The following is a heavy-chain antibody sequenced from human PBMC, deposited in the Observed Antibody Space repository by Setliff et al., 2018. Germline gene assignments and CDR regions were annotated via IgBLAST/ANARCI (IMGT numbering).Heavy chain of an antibody. V-gene: IGHV4-38-2*01. Sequence: LSLTCAVSCFSISSGYYWGWIRQPPGKGLEWIVNIHHSGKAYYSPSLKSRVTMSVDTSKNHVSLKLSSVTAADTAVYYCARAHTWSLPNDNSGYPGWFDPWGQGTLVTISS. CDR1: CFSISSGYY. CDR2: IHHSGKA. CDR3: ARAHTWSLPNDNSGYPGWFDP. D-gene: IGHD3-22*01. J-gene: IGHJ5*02.